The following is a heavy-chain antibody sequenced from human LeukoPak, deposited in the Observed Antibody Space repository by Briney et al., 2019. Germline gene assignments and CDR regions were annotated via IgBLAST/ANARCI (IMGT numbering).Heavy chain of an antibody. Sequence: GGSLRLSCAASGFTFSSYAMSWVRQAPGKGLEWVSGISGSGDNTYYADSVKGRFTISRDNSKSTLYVQVNSLGTEDTAAYYCAKGSYYDSSGSFYFDYWGQGTLVTVSS. V-gene: IGHV3-23*01. CDR3: AKGSYYDSSGSFYFDY. CDR2: ISGSGDNT. D-gene: IGHD3-22*01. CDR1: GFTFSSYA. J-gene: IGHJ4*02.